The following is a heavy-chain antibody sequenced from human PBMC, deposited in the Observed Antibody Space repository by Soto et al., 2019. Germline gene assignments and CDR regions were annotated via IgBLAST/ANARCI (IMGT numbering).Heavy chain of an antibody. D-gene: IGHD4-17*01. V-gene: IGHV3-73*02. CDR2: IRSKANSYAT. Sequence: EVQLVESGGGFVQPGGSLKLSCAASGFTFSGSAMHWVRQASGKGLEWVGRIRSKANSYATAYAASVKGRFTISRDDSKNTAYLQMNSLKTEDTAVYYCTRTTVTPFDYWGQGTLVTVSS. CDR1: GFTFSGSA. CDR3: TRTTVTPFDY. J-gene: IGHJ4*02.